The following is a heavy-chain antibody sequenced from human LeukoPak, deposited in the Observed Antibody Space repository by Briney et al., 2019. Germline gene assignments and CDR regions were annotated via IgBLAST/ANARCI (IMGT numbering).Heavy chain of an antibody. Sequence: GGSLRLSCAASGFTLSSYAMSWVRQAPGKGLEWVSAICGSGGSTYYAASVKGRFTISRDNSKNTLYLQMNSLRAEDTAVYYCAKGIYSGSLRLYYFDYWGQGNLVTVSS. CDR3: AKGIYSGSLRLYYFDY. CDR1: GFTLSSYA. CDR2: ICGSGGST. V-gene: IGHV3-23*01. J-gene: IGHJ4*02. D-gene: IGHD1-26*01.